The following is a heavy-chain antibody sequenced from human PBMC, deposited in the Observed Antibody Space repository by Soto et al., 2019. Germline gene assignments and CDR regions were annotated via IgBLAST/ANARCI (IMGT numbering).Heavy chain of an antibody. CDR2: IYYSGST. Sequence: SETLSLTCTVSGGSISSGGYYWSWIRQHPGKGLEWIGYIYYSGSTYYNPSLKSRVTISVDTSKNQSSLKLSSVTAADTAVYYCASSETKPHYYYYMDVWGKGTTVTVSS. CDR3: ASSETKPHYYYYMDV. CDR1: GGSISSGGYY. J-gene: IGHJ6*03. V-gene: IGHV4-31*03.